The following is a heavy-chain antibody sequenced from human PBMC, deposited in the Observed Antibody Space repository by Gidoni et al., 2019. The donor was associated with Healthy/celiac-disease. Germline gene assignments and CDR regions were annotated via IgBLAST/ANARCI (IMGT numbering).Heavy chain of an antibody. CDR3: ARSTGRLWLVRGS. J-gene: IGHJ5*02. Sequence: QLQLQESGPGLVKPAETLSLTCTVSGGSISSSSYYWGWIRQPPGKGLEWIGSFYYRGSTYYNPSLKSRVTISVDTSKNQFSLKLSSVTAADTAVYYCARSTGRLWLVRGSWGQGTLVTVSS. CDR1: GGSISSSSYY. V-gene: IGHV4-39*01. CDR2: FYYRGST. D-gene: IGHD6-19*01.